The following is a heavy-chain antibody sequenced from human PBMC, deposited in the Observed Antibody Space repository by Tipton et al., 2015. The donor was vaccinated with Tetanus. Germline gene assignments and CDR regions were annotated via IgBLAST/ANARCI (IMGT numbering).Heavy chain of an antibody. V-gene: IGHV4-34*01. CDR1: GGSFSGYY. Sequence: LSLTCAVYGGSFSGYYWSWIRQPPGKGLEWIGEINHSGSTNYNPSLKSRVTISVDTSKNQFSLKLRSVTAADTAVYYCARGYIRTGDLAYWGQGTLVTVSS. J-gene: IGHJ4*02. CDR3: ARGYIRTGDLAY. CDR2: INHSGST. D-gene: IGHD7-27*01.